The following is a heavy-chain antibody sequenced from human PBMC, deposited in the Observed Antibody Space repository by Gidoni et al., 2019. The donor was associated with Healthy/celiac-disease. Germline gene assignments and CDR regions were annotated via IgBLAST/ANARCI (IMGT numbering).Heavy chain of an antibody. D-gene: IGHD3-9*01. V-gene: IGHV4-34*01. CDR1: GGSFSGYY. CDR2: INHSGST. Sequence: QVQLQQWGAGLLKPSETLSLTCAVYGGSFSGYYWSWIRQPPGKGLEWIGEINHSGSTNYNPSLKSRVTISVDTSKNQFSLKLSSVTAADTAVYYCARGQRYFDWLYFNWFDPWGQGTLVTVSS. J-gene: IGHJ5*02. CDR3: ARGQRYFDWLYFNWFDP.